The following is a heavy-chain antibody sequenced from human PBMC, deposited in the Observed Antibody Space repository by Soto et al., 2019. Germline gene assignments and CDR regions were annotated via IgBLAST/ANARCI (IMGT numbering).Heavy chain of an antibody. J-gene: IGHJ6*02. V-gene: IGHV6-1*01. D-gene: IGHD1-20*01. Sequence: PSQTLSLTCAISGDSVSSNSAAWNWIRQSPSRGLEWLGKTYYRSKWYNDYAVSVKSRITINPDTSKNQFPLQLNSVTPEDTAVYYCASNWNYDYYYGMDVWGQGTTVTVSS. CDR3: ASNWNYDYYYGMDV. CDR1: GDSVSSNSAA. CDR2: TYYRSKWYN.